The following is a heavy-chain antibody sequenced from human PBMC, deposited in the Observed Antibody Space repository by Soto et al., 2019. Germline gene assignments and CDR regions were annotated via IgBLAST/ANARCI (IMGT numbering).Heavy chain of an antibody. J-gene: IGHJ6*02. CDR2: INPSGGST. CDR1: GYTFTSYY. V-gene: IGHV1-46*01. CDR3: ARDGSSGVSGMDV. D-gene: IGHD6-6*01. Sequence: GASVKVSCKASGYTFTSYYMHWVRQAPGQGLEWMGIINPSGGSTSYAQKFQGRVTMTRDTSTSTVYMELSSLRSEDTAVYYCARDGSSGVSGMDVWGQGTTVTSP.